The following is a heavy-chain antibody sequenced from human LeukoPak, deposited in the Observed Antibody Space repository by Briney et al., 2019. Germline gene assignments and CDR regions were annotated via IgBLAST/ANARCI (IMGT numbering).Heavy chain of an antibody. Sequence: SETLSLTCGVSGGSISSGGSTWNWNWIRQPAGKGLEWIGRIYTSGTTHYNPSLKSRVTMSVDTSKNQFSLKLSSVTAADTAVYYCARLRSTYWYFDLWGRGTLVTVSS. D-gene: IGHD4-17*01. J-gene: IGHJ2*01. CDR2: IYTSGTT. CDR3: ARLRSTYWYFDL. CDR1: GGSISSGGSTWN. V-gene: IGHV4-61*02.